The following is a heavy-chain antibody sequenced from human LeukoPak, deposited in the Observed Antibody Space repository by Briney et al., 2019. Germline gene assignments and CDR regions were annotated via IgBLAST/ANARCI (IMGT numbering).Heavy chain of an antibody. CDR3: AKVVGGGDY. CDR2: ISDSGGST. CDR1: GFTFTKYD. Sequence: GGSLRLSCAASGFTFTKYDMSWVRQAPGKGLEWVSAISDSGGSTYYADSVKGRFTISRDNSKNTLYLQMSSLRTEDTALYYCAKVVGGGDYWGQGTLVTVSS. V-gene: IGHV3-23*01. J-gene: IGHJ4*02.